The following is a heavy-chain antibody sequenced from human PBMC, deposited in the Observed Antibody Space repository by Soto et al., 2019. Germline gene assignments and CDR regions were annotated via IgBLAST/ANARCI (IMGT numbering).Heavy chain of an antibody. J-gene: IGHJ4*02. V-gene: IGHV3-30*18. CDR1: GFTFSSYG. CDR3: AKGLGFDY. D-gene: IGHD3-16*01. Sequence: QVQLVESGGGVVQPGRSLRLSCAASGFTFSSYGMHWVRQAPGKGLEWVAVISYDGSNKYYADSVKGRFTISRDNSKNTLYLQMNSLRAEDPAVYYCAKGLGFDYWGQGTLVTVSS. CDR2: ISYDGSNK.